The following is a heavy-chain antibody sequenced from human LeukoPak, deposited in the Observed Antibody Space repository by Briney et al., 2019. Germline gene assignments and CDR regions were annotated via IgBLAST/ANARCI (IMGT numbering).Heavy chain of an antibody. CDR2: IRSKANNYAT. V-gene: IGHV3-73*01. CDR1: GFTFSGSA. CDR3: TRFYDFGLDY. J-gene: IGHJ4*02. Sequence: GGSLRLSCAASGFTFSGSAMHWVRQASGKGLEWVGRIRSKANNYATAYAASAKGRFTVSRDDSKNTAYLQMNSLKTEDTAVYYCTRFYDFGLDYWGQGTLVTVSS. D-gene: IGHD3-3*01.